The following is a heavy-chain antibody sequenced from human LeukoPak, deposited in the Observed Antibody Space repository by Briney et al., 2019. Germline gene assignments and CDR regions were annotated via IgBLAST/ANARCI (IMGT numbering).Heavy chain of an antibody. Sequence: GGSLRLSCAASGFIFSDYGMHRVRQAPGKGLEWVAVMSSDGTNEYYADSVKGRFIISRDKSKNTLYLLLTSLRVEDTALCYCARDWSLMDYWGQGTLVTVSS. V-gene: IGHV3-30*03. D-gene: IGHD3-16*01. CDR3: ARDWSLMDY. J-gene: IGHJ4*02. CDR2: MSSDGTNE. CDR1: GFIFSDYG.